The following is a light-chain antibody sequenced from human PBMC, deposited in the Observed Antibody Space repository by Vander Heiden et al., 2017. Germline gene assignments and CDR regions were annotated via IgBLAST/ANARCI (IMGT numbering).Light chain of an antibody. CDR1: SSDVGASDI. V-gene: IGLV2-23*02. Sequence: QSALTQPASMSGSPGQSITISCTGSSSDVGASDIVAWYQQHPGKAPKLLIYEVRQRPSGVSSRFSGSKSGNTASLTITGLQAEDEAAYYCCSYAGPNTLIFGGGTQVTVI. J-gene: IGLJ2*01. CDR2: EVR. CDR3: CSYAGPNTLI.